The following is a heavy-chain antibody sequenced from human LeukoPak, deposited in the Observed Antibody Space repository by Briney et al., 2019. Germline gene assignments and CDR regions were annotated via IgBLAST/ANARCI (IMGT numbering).Heavy chain of an antibody. Sequence: GGSLRLSCAASGFTFSSYSMNWVRQASGKGLEWVSYISSSSSTIYYADSVKGRFTISRDNAKNSLYLQMNSLRDEDTAVYYCARDGTYYYDSSGSEIYFDYWGQGTLVTVSS. CDR3: ARDGTYYYDSSGSEIYFDY. V-gene: IGHV3-48*02. CDR1: GFTFSSYS. J-gene: IGHJ4*02. D-gene: IGHD3-22*01. CDR2: ISSSSSTI.